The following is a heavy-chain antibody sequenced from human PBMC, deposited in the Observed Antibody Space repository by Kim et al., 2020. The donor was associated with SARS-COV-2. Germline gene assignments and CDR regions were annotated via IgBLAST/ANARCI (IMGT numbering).Heavy chain of an antibody. Sequence: SETLSLTCSVSGGSVSMFSYYWAWIRQSPDKGLEWIGTVHRSGTTFYNPSRKSRVTVSVDMSKNQFSLNLTSLTASDTAIYYCARRDTYTFDYWGQGTVVTVSA. V-gene: IGHV4-39*01. CDR2: VHRSGTT. D-gene: IGHD5-18*01. J-gene: IGHJ4*02. CDR1: GGSVSMFSYY. CDR3: ARRDTYTFDY.